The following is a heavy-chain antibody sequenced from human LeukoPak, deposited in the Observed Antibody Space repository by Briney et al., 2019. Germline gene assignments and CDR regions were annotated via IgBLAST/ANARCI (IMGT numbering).Heavy chain of an antibody. Sequence: SETLSLTCTVSGGSLSSYYWSWIRQPPGKGLEWIGYIYSTGSANYNPSLKSRVTLSVDTAKNQCSLKLNSVTAADTAVYYCARMGGYSGYATHWGQGTLVTVSS. CDR2: IYSTGSA. CDR3: ARMGGYSGYATH. J-gene: IGHJ4*02. V-gene: IGHV4-59*08. CDR1: GGSLSSYY. D-gene: IGHD5-12*01.